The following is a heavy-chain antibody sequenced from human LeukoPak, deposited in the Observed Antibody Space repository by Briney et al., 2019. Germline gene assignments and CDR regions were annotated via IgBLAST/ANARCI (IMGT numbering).Heavy chain of an antibody. J-gene: IGHJ3*02. D-gene: IGHD3-22*01. Sequence: GESLKISCRASGYSFTSYWIGWVRQMPGKGLEWMGIIYPGDSDTTYSPSFQGQVTISADKSISTAYLQWSSLKASDTAMYYCATAVTYYYDSSGYYLSQGAFDIWGQGTMVTVSS. V-gene: IGHV5-51*01. CDR1: GYSFTSYW. CDR2: IYPGDSDT. CDR3: ATAVTYYYDSSGYYLSQGAFDI.